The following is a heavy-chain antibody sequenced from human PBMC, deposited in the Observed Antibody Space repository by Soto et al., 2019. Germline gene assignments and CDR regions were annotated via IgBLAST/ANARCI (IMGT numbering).Heavy chain of an antibody. CDR3: ARATYYYDSSGYWAAFDI. J-gene: IGHJ3*02. CDR2: IIPIFGTA. V-gene: IGHV1-69*13. CDR1: GGTFSSYA. Sequence: GASVKVSCKASGGTFSSYAISWVRQGPGQGLEWMGGIIPIFGTANYAQKFQGRVTITADESTSTAYMELSSLRSEDTAVYYCARATYYYDSSGYWAAFDIWGQGTMVTVSS. D-gene: IGHD3-22*01.